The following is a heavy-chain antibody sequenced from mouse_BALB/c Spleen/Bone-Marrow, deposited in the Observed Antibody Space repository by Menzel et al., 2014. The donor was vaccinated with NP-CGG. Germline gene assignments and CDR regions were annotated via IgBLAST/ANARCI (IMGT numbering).Heavy chain of an antibody. CDR3: ARPYYYGSSGDSWFAY. D-gene: IGHD1-1*01. CDR1: GYTFTSYV. J-gene: IGHJ3*01. V-gene: IGHV1-14*01. CDR2: INPYNDGT. Sequence: VQLKESGPELVKPGASVKMSCKASGYTFTSYVMHWVKQKPGQGLEWIGYINPYNDGTKYNEKFKGKATLTSDKSSSTAYMELSSLTSEDSAVYYCARPYYYGSSGDSWFAYWGQGTLVTASA.